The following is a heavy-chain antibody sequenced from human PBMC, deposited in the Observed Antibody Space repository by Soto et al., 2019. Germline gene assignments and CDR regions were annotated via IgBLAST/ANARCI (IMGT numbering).Heavy chain of an antibody. V-gene: IGHV1-2*04. CDR1: GYTFTGYY. CDR2: VNPNSGGT. D-gene: IGHD2-2*01. J-gene: IGHJ6*02. CDR3: ARERAVVVPAAMGYGMDV. Sequence: ASVKVSCKASGYTFTGYYMHWVRQAPGQGLEWMGWVNPNSGGTNYAQKFQGWVTMTRDTSISTAYMELSRLRSDDTAVYYCARERAVVVPAAMGYGMDVWGQGTTVTVSS.